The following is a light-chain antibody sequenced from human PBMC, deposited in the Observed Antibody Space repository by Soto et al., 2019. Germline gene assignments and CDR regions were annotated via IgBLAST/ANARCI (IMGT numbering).Light chain of an antibody. V-gene: IGKV3-15*01. CDR2: GTS. CDR3: QQSDNWPPT. J-gene: IGKJ1*01. Sequence: EMVMTQSPATLSASPGERATLSCRASQSVSSNLAWYQQKPGQAPRLLIYGTSTRATGIPARFSGSGSGTEFTLSISSLQSEDFAVYYCQQSDNWPPTFGQGTKVDI. CDR1: QSVSSN.